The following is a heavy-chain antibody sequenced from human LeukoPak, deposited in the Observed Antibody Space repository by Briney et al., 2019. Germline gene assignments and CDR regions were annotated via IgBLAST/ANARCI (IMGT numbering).Heavy chain of an antibody. CDR2: INWNGGST. CDR1: GFTVSSNY. D-gene: IGHD2-15*01. J-gene: IGHJ4*02. CDR3: ARVTDIVVVVAATRSTYFDY. Sequence: GGSLRLSCAASGFTVSSNYMNWVRQAPGKGLEWVSGINWNGGSTGYADSVKGRFTTSRDNAKNSLYLQMNSLRAEDTALYYCARVTDIVVVVAATRSTYFDYWGQGTLVTVSS. V-gene: IGHV3-20*04.